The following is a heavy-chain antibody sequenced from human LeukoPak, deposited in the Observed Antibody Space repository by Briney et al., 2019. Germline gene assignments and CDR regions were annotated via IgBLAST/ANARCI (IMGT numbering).Heavy chain of an antibody. D-gene: IGHD4-11*01. J-gene: IGHJ4*02. CDR1: GFTFSTYW. V-gene: IGHV3-74*01. CDR3: ARDRAYTQDY. Sequence: GGSLRLSCAASGFTFSTYWMHWVRQAPGKGLVWVSHIKSDGISTTSADSVKGRFTISRDNAKNTLYLQMNSLRAEDTAVYYCARDRAYTQDYWGQGTLVTVSS. CDR2: IKSDGIST.